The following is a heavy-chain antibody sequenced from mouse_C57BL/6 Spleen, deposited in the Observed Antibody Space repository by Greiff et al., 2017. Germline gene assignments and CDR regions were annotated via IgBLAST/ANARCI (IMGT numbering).Heavy chain of an antibody. CDR2: IDPSDSYT. V-gene: IGHV1-59*01. CDR1: GYTFTSYW. D-gene: IGHD2-2*01. J-gene: IGHJ1*03. Sequence: QVHVKQSGAELVRPGTSVKLSCKASGYTFTSYWMHWVKQRPGQGLEWIGVIDPSDSYTNYNQKFKGKATLTVDTSSSTAYMQLSSLTSEDSAVYYCARRGYDKRYFDVWGTGTTVTVSS. CDR3: ARRGYDKRYFDV.